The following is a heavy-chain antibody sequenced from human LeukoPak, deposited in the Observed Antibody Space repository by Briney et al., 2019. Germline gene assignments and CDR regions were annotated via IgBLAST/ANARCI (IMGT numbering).Heavy chain of an antibody. D-gene: IGHD2-15*01. CDR1: GGTFSSYA. CDR3: ARDGSGGSWIHFDY. V-gene: IGHV1-69*01. J-gene: IGHJ4*02. CDR2: IIPIFGTA. Sequence: SVKVSCKASGGTFSSYAISWVRQAPGQGLEWMGGIIPIFGTANYAQKFQGRATITADESTSTAYMELSSLGSEDTAVYYCARDGSGGSWIHFDYWGQGTLVTVSS.